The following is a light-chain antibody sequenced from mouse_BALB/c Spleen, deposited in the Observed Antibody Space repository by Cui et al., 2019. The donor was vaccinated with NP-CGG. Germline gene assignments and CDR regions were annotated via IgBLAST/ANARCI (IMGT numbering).Light chain of an antibody. CDR1: TGAVTTNNY. CDR3: ALWYSNHWV. CDR2: GTN. J-gene: IGLJ1*01. V-gene: IGLV1*01. Sequence: QGVLTQDSDLTTSPGETVTLTCRSSTGAVTTNNYANWVQEKPDHLFTGLIGGTNNRAPGVPARFSGSLIGDKAALTITGAQTEDETIYFCALWYSNHWVFGGGTKLTVL.